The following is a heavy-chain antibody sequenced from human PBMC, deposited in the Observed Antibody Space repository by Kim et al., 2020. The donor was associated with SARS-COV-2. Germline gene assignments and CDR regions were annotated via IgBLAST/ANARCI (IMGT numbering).Heavy chain of an antibody. CDR3: ATSTVTAAYGY. J-gene: IGHJ4*02. V-gene: IGHV3-7*01. Sequence: YYGDSAKGRFTISRDNSKNSLYLQLNSLRAEDTAVYYCATSTVTAAYGYWGQGTLVTVSS. D-gene: IGHD2-21*02.